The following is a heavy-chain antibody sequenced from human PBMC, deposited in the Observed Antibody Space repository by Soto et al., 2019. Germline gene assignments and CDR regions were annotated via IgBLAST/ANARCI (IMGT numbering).Heavy chain of an antibody. CDR1: GFTFSSYA. V-gene: IGHV3-23*01. D-gene: IGHD2-21*02. J-gene: IGHJ5*02. CDR3: AKVGSYCGGDCYSGGWFDP. Sequence: GGSLRLSCAASGFTFSSYAMSWVRQAPGKGLEWVSAISGSGGSTYYADSVKGRFTISRDNSKNTLYLQMNSLRAEDTAVYYCAKVGSYCGGDCYSGGWFDPWGQGTLVTVSS. CDR2: ISGSGGST.